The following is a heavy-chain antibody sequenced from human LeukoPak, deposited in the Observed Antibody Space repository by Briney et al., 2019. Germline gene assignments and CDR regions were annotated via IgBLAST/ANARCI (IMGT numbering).Heavy chain of an antibody. Sequence: ASVKASCKASGYIFTSYGISGVRQAPGQGLGGMGGISAYNGNTNYAQKLQGRVTMTTDTSTRTAYMELRSLRSDDTAVYYCARVSYDFWSGPAMPQDYWGQGTLVTVSS. CDR3: ARVSYDFWSGPAMPQDY. J-gene: IGHJ4*02. V-gene: IGHV1-18*01. CDR2: ISAYNGNT. CDR1: GYIFTSYG. D-gene: IGHD3-3*01.